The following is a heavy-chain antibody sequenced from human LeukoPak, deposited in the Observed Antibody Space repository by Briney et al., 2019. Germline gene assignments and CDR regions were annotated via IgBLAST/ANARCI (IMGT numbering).Heavy chain of an antibody. CDR2: IYYSGST. V-gene: IGHV4-39*07. Sequence: SETLSLTCTVSGGSISSSSYYWGWIRQPPGKGLEWIGSIYYSGSTYYNPSLKSRVTISVDTSKNQFSLKLSSVTAADTAVYYCARDLGSSSWYGGGGSWFDPWGQGTLVTVSS. CDR3: ARDLGSSSWYGGGGSWFDP. CDR1: GGSISSSSYY. J-gene: IGHJ5*02. D-gene: IGHD6-13*01.